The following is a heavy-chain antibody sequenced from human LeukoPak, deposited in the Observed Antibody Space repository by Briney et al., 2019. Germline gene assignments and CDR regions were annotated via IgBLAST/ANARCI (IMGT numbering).Heavy chain of an antibody. CDR3: ARDLFQAWFDY. V-gene: IGHV3-11*01. CDR2: ISSSGSTI. J-gene: IGHJ4*02. CDR1: GFTFSDYY. Sequence: GGSLRLSCAASGFTFSDYYMSWIRQAPGKGLGWVSYISSSGSTIYYADSVKGRFTISRDNAKNSLYLQMNSLRAEDTAVYYCARDLFQAWFDYWGQGTLVTVSS.